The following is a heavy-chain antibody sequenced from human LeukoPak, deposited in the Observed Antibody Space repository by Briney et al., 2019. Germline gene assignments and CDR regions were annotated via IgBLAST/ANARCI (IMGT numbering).Heavy chain of an antibody. J-gene: IGHJ5*02. V-gene: IGHV3-33*08. CDR3: ARGEGFDP. CDR2: IWYDGSNK. CDR1: GFTFSNAW. Sequence: PGGSLRLSCAASGFTFSNAWMSWVRQAPGKGLEWVAVIWYDGSNKYYADSVKGRFTISRDNSKNTLYLQMNSLRAEDTAVYYCARGEGFDPWGQGTLVTVSS.